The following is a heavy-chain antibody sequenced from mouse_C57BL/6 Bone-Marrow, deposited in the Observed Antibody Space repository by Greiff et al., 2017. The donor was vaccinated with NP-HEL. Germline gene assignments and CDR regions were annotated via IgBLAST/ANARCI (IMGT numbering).Heavy chain of an antibody. D-gene: IGHD4-1*01. CDR3: ANRTGFHWYFGV. V-gene: IGHV3-8*01. Sequence: EVKLMESGPGLAKPSQTLSLTCSVTGYSITSDYWNWIRKFPGNKLEYMGYIRYSGSTYYNPSLKSRISITRDTSKNQYYLQLNSVTTEDTATYYCANRTGFHWYFGVWGTGTTVTVSS. J-gene: IGHJ1*03. CDR1: GYSITSDY. CDR2: IRYSGST.